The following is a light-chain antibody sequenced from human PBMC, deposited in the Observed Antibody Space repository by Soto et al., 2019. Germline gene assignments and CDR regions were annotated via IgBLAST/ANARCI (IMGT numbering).Light chain of an antibody. CDR2: AAS. Sequence: DIQMTQSPSSLSASVGDRVTITCRASQTISTYLNWYQQKPGKAPKLLIYAASSLQSGVPSRFSGSGSGTDFPLTISSLKPEDFATYYCQQSLSSPYTVGQGTKLEIK. J-gene: IGKJ2*01. CDR3: QQSLSSPYT. V-gene: IGKV1-39*01. CDR1: QTISTY.